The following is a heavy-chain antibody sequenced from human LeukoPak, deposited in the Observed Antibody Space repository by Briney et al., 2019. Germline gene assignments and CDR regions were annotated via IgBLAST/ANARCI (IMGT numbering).Heavy chain of an antibody. CDR3: ARDPDLYYDFWSGYLPYYYYYGMDV. D-gene: IGHD3-3*01. CDR1: GFTFSSYA. J-gene: IGHJ6*02. Sequence: PGGSLKLSCAASGFTFSSYAMHWVRQAPGKGLEWVAVISYDGSNKYYADSVKGRFTISRGNSKNTLYLQMNSLRAEDTAVYYCARDPDLYYDFWSGYLPYYYYYGMDVWGQGTTVTVSS. V-gene: IGHV3-30-3*01. CDR2: ISYDGSNK.